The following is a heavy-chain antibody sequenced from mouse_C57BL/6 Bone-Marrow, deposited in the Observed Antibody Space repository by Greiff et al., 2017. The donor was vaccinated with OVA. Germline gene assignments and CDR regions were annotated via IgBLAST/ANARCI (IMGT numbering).Heavy chain of an antibody. J-gene: IGHJ4*01. CDR1: GYTFTSYG. Sequence: VKLQESGAELARPGASVKLSCKASGYTFTSYGISWVKQRTGQGLEWIGEIYPRSGNTYYNEKFKGKATLTADKSSSTAYMELRSLTSEDSAVYFCARRKINWDAMDYWGQGTSVTVSS. V-gene: IGHV1-81*01. CDR2: IYPRSGNT. CDR3: ARRKINWDAMDY. D-gene: IGHD4-1*01.